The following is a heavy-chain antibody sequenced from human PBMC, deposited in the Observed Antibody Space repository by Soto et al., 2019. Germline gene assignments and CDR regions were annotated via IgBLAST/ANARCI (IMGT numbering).Heavy chain of an antibody. Sequence: GGSLRLSCAASGFTFSSYAMSWVRQAPGKGLEWVSAISGSGGSTYYADSVKGRFTISGDKSKNTLYLQMNSLRAEDTAVYYCAKVESMVRGVTDYWGQGTLVTVSS. CDR2: ISGSGGST. J-gene: IGHJ4*02. CDR3: AKVESMVRGVTDY. CDR1: GFTFSSYA. V-gene: IGHV3-23*01. D-gene: IGHD3-10*01.